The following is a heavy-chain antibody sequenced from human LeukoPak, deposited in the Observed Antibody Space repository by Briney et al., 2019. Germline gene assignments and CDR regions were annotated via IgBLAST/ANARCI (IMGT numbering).Heavy chain of an antibody. CDR1: GFTFSSYG. J-gene: IGHJ4*02. Sequence: GGSLRLSCAASGFTFSSYGMSWVRQAPGKGLEWVSAISGSGGSTYYADSVKGRFTISRDNSKNTLYLQMNSLRAEDTAVYYCAKTGYSYGVIDYWGQGTLVTVSS. V-gene: IGHV3-23*01. D-gene: IGHD5-18*01. CDR3: AKTGYSYGVIDY. CDR2: ISGSGGST.